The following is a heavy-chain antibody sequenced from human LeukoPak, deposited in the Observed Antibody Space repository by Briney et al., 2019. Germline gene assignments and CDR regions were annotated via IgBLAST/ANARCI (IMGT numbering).Heavy chain of an antibody. Sequence: SGTLSLTCAVSGGSIFSSNWWSWVRQPPGKGLEWIGQIFHSGSTSYSPSLKSRVTISVDKSKNQFSLKLTSVTAADTAVYYCARVPRYSGSVILDFWGQGTLVTVSS. V-gene: IGHV4-4*02. CDR2: IFHSGST. J-gene: IGHJ4*02. CDR1: GGSIFSSNW. CDR3: ARVPRYSGSVILDF. D-gene: IGHD1-26*01.